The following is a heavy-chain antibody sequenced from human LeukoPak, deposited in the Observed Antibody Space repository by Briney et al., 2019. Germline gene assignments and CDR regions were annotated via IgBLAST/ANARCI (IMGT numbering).Heavy chain of an antibody. D-gene: IGHD3-3*01. Sequence: GESLKISCKGSGYSFTSYWIGWVRQMPGKGLEWMGIIYPSDSDTRYSPSFQGQVTISADKSISTAYLQWSSLKASDTAMYYCARRARSGYYTMDWFDPWGQGTLVTVSS. CDR2: IYPSDSDT. CDR3: ARRARSGYYTMDWFDP. CDR1: GYSFTSYW. V-gene: IGHV5-51*01. J-gene: IGHJ5*02.